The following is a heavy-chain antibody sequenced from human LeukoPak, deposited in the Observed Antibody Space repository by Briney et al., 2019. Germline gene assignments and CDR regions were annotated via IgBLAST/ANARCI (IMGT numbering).Heavy chain of an antibody. CDR3: ARERNLEIAVAGTIFDY. CDR2: ISYDGSNK. Sequence: GGSLRLSCAASGFTFSSYAMHWVRQAPGKGLGWVAVISYDGSNKYYADSVKGRFTISRDNSKNTLYLQMKSLRAEDTAVYYCARERNLEIAVAGTIFDYWGRGTLVTVSS. V-gene: IGHV3-30*14. CDR1: GFTFSSYA. J-gene: IGHJ4*02. D-gene: IGHD6-19*01.